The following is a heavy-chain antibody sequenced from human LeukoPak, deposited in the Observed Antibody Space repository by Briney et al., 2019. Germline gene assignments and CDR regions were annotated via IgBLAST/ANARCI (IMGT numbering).Heavy chain of an antibody. D-gene: IGHD2-21*02. CDR1: GGTFSSYA. CDR2: IIPIFGTA. CDR3: ARGRQHIVVVTAFDY. V-gene: IGHV1-69*13. J-gene: IGHJ4*02. Sequence: SVKVSCKASGGTFSSYAISWVRQAPGQGLEWMGGIIPIFGTANYAQKFQGRVTVTADESTSTAYMELSSLRSEDTAVYYCARGRQHIVVVTAFDYWGQGTLVTVSS.